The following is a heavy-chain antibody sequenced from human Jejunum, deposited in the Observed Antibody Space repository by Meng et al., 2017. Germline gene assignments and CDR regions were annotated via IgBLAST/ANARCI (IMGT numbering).Heavy chain of an antibody. J-gene: IGHJ5*02. Sequence: QVQLVQCGGRVKEPGASVKGSCKASGYTFTASSLNWVRQAPGQGLGWMGRISPHSGGTDYAQNFQGRVTLTRDTSISTAYMQMSGLTSDDTAVYYCARDPGLDRWGRGTLVTVSS. CDR1: GYTFTASS. CDR2: ISPHSGGT. V-gene: IGHV1-2*06. CDR3: ARDPGLDR.